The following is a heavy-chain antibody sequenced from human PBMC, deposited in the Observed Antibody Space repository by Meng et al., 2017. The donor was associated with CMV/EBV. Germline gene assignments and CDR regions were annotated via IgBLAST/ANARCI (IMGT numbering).Heavy chain of an antibody. J-gene: IGHJ6*02. V-gene: IGHV3-13*01. CDR2: IGTAGDT. Sequence: GESLKISCAASGFTFSSYDMHWVRQATGKGLEWVSAIGTAGDTYYPGSVKGRFTISRENAKNSLYPQMNSLRAGDTAVYYCARAPPTFPPSGLGMDVWGQGTTVTVSS. CDR1: GFTFSSYD. D-gene: IGHD3-10*01. CDR3: ARAPPTFPPSGLGMDV.